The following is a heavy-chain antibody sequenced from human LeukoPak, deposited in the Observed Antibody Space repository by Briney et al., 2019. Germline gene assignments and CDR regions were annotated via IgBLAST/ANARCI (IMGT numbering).Heavy chain of an antibody. J-gene: IGHJ4*02. CDR1: GFTFSSYA. V-gene: IGHV3-23*01. D-gene: IGHD7-27*01. CDR2: ISGSGGST. CDR3: ARDLAWGAFDY. Sequence: GGSLRLSCAASGFTFSSYAMSWVRQAPGKGLEWVSAISGSGGSTYYADSVKGRFTISRDDSKNTLSLQMNSLRVEDTATYYCARDLAWGAFDYWGQGTLVTVSS.